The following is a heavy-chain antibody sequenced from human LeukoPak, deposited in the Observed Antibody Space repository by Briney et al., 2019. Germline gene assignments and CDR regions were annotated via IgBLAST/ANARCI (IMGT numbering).Heavy chain of an antibody. CDR2: INHSGST. CDR1: GGSFSGYY. CDR3: ARGHYYDSSPLPFDY. V-gene: IGHV4-34*01. J-gene: IGHJ4*02. Sequence: PSETLSLTCAVYGGSFSGYYWSWIRQPPGKGLEWIGEINHSGSTNYNPSLKSRVTISVDTSKNQFSLNLSSVTAADTAVYYCARGHYYDSSPLPFDYWGQGTLVTVSS. D-gene: IGHD3-22*01.